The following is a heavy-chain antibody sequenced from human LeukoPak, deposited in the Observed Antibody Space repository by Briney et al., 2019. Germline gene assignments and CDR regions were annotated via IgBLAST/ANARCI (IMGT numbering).Heavy chain of an antibody. J-gene: IGHJ4*02. CDR2: INHSGST. V-gene: IGHV4-34*01. Sequence: SETLSLTCAVYGGSFSGYYWSWIRQPPGKGLEWIGEINHSGSTNYNPPLKSRVTISVDTSKNQFSLKLSSVTAADTAVYYCAREPLRVVATTSPFDYWGQGTLVTVSS. CDR1: GGSFSGYY. CDR3: AREPLRVVATTSPFDY. D-gene: IGHD5-12*01.